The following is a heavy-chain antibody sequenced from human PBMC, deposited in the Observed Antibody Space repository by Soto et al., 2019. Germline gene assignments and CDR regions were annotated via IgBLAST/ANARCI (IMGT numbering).Heavy chain of an antibody. D-gene: IGHD3-10*01. CDR1: GYTFTNNW. Sequence: GESLKISCKGSGYTFTNNWVGWVRQMPGKGLEWMGIIYPGESDTRYSPSFQGQVTISVDKSIATAYLQWSSLKASDTAMYYCSRRSEDHYGPGKYYGLDVWGQGTRV. J-gene: IGHJ6*02. CDR3: SRRSEDHYGPGKYYGLDV. CDR2: IYPGESDT. V-gene: IGHV5-51*01.